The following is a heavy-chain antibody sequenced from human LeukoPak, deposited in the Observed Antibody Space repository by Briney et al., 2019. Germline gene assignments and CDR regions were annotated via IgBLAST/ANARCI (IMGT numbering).Heavy chain of an antibody. CDR3: ARDAADYGDYFDAFDI. CDR2: IKQDGSEK. D-gene: IGHD4-17*01. J-gene: IGHJ3*02. CDR1: RFRFSSFW. V-gene: IGHV3-7*01. Sequence: GGSLRLSCAASRFRFSSFWMSWVRQAPGKGLEWVANIKQDGSEKYYVDSVKGRFTISRDNAKNSLYLQMNSLRAEDTAVYYCARDAADYGDYFDAFDIWAKGQWSPSRQ.